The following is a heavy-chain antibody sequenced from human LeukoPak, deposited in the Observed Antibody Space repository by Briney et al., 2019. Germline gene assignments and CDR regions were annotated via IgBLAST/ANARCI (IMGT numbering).Heavy chain of an antibody. CDR2: IYYSGST. V-gene: IGHV4-39*07. Sequence: SETLSLTCIVSGGSISSSTYYWGWIRQPPGKGLEWIGSIYYSGSTYYNPSLKSRVTISVDTSKNQFSLKLSSVTAADTAVYYCARRRWLRLDYWGQGTLVTVSS. CDR1: GGSISSSTYY. D-gene: IGHD5-12*01. J-gene: IGHJ4*02. CDR3: ARRRWLRLDY.